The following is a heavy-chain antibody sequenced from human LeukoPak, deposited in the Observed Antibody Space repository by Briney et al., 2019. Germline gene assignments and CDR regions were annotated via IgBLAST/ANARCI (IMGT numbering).Heavy chain of an antibody. CDR3: ARGGSGYRN. J-gene: IGHJ4*02. CDR1: GHTFTSYG. Sequence: ASVKVSCKASGHTFTSYGISWVRQAPGQGLEWMGWISAYNGNTNYAQKFQGRVTITTDESTSTAYMELSSLRSEDTAVYYCARGGSGYRNWGQGTLVTVSS. D-gene: IGHD3-22*01. V-gene: IGHV1-18*01. CDR2: ISAYNGNT.